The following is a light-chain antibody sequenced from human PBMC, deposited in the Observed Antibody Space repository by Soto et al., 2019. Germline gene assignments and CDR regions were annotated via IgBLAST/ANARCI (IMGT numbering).Light chain of an antibody. CDR1: QSVSSSY. CDR3: QQYGTT. Sequence: EIVLTQSPGTLSLSPGERDTLSCRASQSVSSSYLAWYQQKPGQAPRLLIYGASSRATGIPDRFSGSGSGTDFTLTISRLEPEDFAVYYCQQYGTTFGQGTKVEIK. J-gene: IGKJ1*01. V-gene: IGKV3-20*01. CDR2: GAS.